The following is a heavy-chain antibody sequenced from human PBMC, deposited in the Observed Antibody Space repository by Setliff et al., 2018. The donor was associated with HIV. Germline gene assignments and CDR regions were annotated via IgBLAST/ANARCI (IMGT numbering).Heavy chain of an antibody. Sequence: SENLSLTCTVSGGSISGYYWSWVRQPPEKRLELIGFIHYSGSSDYNPSLKSRITISVDMSRNQFSLVLSSVTAADTAVYYCARFQAWQLGRRGGYYYYMDVWGKGTTVTVSS. CDR3: ARFQAWQLGRRGGYYYYMDV. CDR1: GGSISGYY. CDR2: IHYSGSS. D-gene: IGHD1-1*01. V-gene: IGHV4-59*01. J-gene: IGHJ6*03.